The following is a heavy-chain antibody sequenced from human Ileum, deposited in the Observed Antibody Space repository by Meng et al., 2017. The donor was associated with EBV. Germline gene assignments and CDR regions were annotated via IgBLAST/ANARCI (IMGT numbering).Heavy chain of an antibody. CDR2: IFHIGST. J-gene: IGHJ4*02. CDR1: GGSVISNNW. V-gene: IGHV4-4*02. CDR3: AKVSLTGTFYDH. D-gene: IGHD3-9*01. Sequence: QVQRQESGPRLVKPSGTLSLPSAVSGGSVISNNWWSWVRQPPGKGLEWIGEIFHIGSTNNSPSLKSRVTISVDNSKNQFSLSLTSVTAADTAIYYCAKVSLTGTFYDHWGQGILVTVSS.